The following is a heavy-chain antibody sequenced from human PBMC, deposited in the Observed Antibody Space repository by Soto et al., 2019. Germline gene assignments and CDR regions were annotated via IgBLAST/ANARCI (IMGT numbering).Heavy chain of an antibody. D-gene: IGHD6-13*01. Sequence: SETLSLTCSVDSISTYYRNWIRQSPGKGLEWIGYIYYLGRTNYNPSLRSRVTMSIDTSKNQFSLKLSSVTAADTAMYYCARHESRQQLVSAEFDPWGQGTLVTVSS. CDR1: DSISTYY. CDR3: ARHESRQQLVSAEFDP. CDR2: IYYLGRT. J-gene: IGHJ5*02. V-gene: IGHV4-59*08.